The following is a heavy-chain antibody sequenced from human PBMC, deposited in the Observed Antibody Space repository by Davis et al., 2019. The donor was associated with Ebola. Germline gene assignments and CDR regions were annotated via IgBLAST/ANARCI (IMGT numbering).Heavy chain of an antibody. V-gene: IGHV1-2*02. CDR3: ARDGKAFDI. J-gene: IGHJ3*02. CDR2: INPNSGGT. Sequence: ASVKVSCKTSGYTFTNYFVHWVRQAPGQGLEWMGWINPNSGGTNYAQKFQGRVTMTRDTSISTAYMELSRLRSDDTAVYYCARDGKAFDIWGQGTMVTVSS. CDR1: GYTFTNYF. D-gene: IGHD1-26*01.